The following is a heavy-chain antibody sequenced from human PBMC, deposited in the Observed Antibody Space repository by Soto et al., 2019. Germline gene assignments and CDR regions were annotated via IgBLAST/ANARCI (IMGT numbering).Heavy chain of an antibody. Sequence: VHLVQSGAEVKKPGSSVRISCAASGATFNDYTFTWVRRAPGQGLEWMGRVIPLLDASNYAEKFQDRVTITADRSTSTVYMELSGLKSEDSAIYYCASGKSQMTQDRMGFYYYMDVWGKGTTVTVSS. V-gene: IGHV1-69*08. D-gene: IGHD2-15*01. J-gene: IGHJ6*03. CDR2: VIPLLDAS. CDR3: ASGKSQMTQDRMGFYYYMDV. CDR1: GATFNDYT.